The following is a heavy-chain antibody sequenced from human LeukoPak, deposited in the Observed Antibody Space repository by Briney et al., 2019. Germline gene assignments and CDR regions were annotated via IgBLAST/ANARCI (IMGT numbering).Heavy chain of an antibody. Sequence: GGSLRLSCAASGFTFSSYSMNWVRQAPGKGLEWVSSISSSSSSYIYYADSVKGRFTISRDNAKNSLYLQMNSLRAEDTAVYYCARESSGYYFDYWGQGTLVTVSS. J-gene: IGHJ4*02. D-gene: IGHD3-22*01. CDR1: GFTFSSYS. V-gene: IGHV3-21*01. CDR3: ARESSGYYFDY. CDR2: ISSSSSSYI.